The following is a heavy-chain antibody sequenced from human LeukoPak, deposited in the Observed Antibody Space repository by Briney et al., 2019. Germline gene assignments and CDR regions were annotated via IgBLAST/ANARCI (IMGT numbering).Heavy chain of an antibody. Sequence: SETLSLTCAVYGGSFSGYYWSWIRQPPGKGLEWIGEINHSGSTNYNPSLKSRVTISVDTSKNQFSLKLSSVTAADTAVYYCARGRPGIAAAGTWYPFDYWGQGTLVTVSS. V-gene: IGHV4-34*01. J-gene: IGHJ4*02. CDR2: INHSGST. CDR1: GGSFSGYY. CDR3: ARGRPGIAAAGTWYPFDY. D-gene: IGHD6-13*01.